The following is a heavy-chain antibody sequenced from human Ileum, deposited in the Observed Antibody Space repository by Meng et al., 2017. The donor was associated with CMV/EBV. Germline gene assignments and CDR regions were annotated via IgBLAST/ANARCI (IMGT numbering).Heavy chain of an antibody. CDR3: AKRTVVVPAALGTREYYFDR. V-gene: IGHV3-30*02. CDR2: IRYDGSNK. D-gene: IGHD2-2*01. J-gene: IGHJ4*02. CDR1: GFTFSSYG. Sequence: GGSLRLSCAASGFTFSSYGMHWVRQPPDKGLDWVAFIRYDGSNKYYADSVKGRFTISRDNSKNTLYLQMNSLRAEDTAVYDCAKRTVVVPAALGTREYYFDRWGQGTLVTVSS.